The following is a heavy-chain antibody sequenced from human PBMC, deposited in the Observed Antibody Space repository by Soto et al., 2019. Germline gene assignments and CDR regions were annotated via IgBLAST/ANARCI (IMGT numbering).Heavy chain of an antibody. CDR3: ARVPIYYDSSGYYHYGTFDI. D-gene: IGHD3-22*01. CDR1: GGSVNSAGYS. CDR2: IYHSGST. Sequence: PSETLSLTCAVSGGSVNSAGYSWSWIRQPPGKGLEWIGYIYHSGSTYYNPSLKSRVTISLDRSNNHFSLKLSSVTAADTAVYYCARVPIYYDSSGYYHYGTFDILGQGQWSPSPQ. V-gene: IGHV4-30-2*01. J-gene: IGHJ3*02.